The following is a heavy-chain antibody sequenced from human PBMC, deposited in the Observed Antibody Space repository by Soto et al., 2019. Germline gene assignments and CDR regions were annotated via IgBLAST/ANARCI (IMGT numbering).Heavy chain of an antibody. CDR2: IIPICGTA. CDR3: AIYDVDTAMDYYYYYGMDV. CDR1: GGTFSSYA. V-gene: IGHV1-69*01. J-gene: IGHJ6*02. Sequence: QVQLVQSGAEVKKPGSSVKVSCKASGGTFSSYAISWVRQAPGQGLEWMGGIIPICGTANYAQKFQGRVTITADESTSTAYMELSSLRSEDTAVYYCAIYDVDTAMDYYYYYGMDVWGQGTTVTVSS. D-gene: IGHD5-18*01.